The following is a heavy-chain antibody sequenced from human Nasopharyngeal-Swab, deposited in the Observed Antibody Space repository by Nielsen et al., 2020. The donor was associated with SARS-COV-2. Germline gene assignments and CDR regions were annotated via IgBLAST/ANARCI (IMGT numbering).Heavy chain of an antibody. D-gene: IGHD5-24*01. J-gene: IGHJ4*02. CDR3: ARDKGDGYNSFDY. CDR2: IYYSGST. CDR1: GGSISSYY. Sequence: SETLSLTCTVSGGSISSYYWSWIRQPPGKGLEWIGYIYYSGSTNYNPSLKSRVTISVDTSKNQFSLKLNSVTAADTAVYYCARDKGDGYNSFDYWGQGTLVTVSS. V-gene: IGHV4-59*01.